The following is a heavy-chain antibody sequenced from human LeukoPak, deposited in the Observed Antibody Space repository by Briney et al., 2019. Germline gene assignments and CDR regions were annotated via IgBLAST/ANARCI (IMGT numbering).Heavy chain of an antibody. CDR3: VKAIGSGAYYRPDY. CDR2: INQDGSEE. Sequence: GGSLRLSCAASGFTFSNYWMSWVRQAPGKGLEWVAHINQDGSEEHYMDSVKARFIISRDNAKNSLSLQMDSLRAEDTAVYYCVKAIGSGAYYRPDYWGQGTLVTVSS. CDR1: GFTFSNYW. D-gene: IGHD3-10*01. J-gene: IGHJ4*02. V-gene: IGHV3-7*03.